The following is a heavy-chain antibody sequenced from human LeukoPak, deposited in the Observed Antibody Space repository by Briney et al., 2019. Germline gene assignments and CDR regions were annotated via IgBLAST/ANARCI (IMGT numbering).Heavy chain of an antibody. D-gene: IGHD3-10*01. J-gene: IGHJ4*02. CDR2: ISSNGGST. CDR3: VKDTYGSGSYYNPGGYFDY. V-gene: IGHV3-64D*06. Sequence: GGSLRLSCSASGFTFSSYAMHWVRQAPGKGLEYVSAISSNGGSTYYADSVKGRFTISRDNSKNTLYLQMSSLRAEDTAVYYCVKDTYGSGSYYNPGGYFDYWGQGTLDTVSS. CDR1: GFTFSSYA.